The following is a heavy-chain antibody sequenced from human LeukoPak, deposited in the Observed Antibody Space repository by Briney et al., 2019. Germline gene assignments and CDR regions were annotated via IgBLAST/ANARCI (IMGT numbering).Heavy chain of an antibody. V-gene: IGHV1-8*01. Sequence: GASVKVSCKASGYTFTSYDINWVRQATGQGLGWMGWMNPNSGNTGYAQKFQGRVTMTRNTSISTAYMELSSLRSEDTAVYYCASLTYYYDSSGYYYDGAFDIWGQGTMVTVSS. CDR3: ASLTYYYDSSGYYYDGAFDI. D-gene: IGHD3-22*01. CDR1: GYTFTSYD. J-gene: IGHJ3*02. CDR2: MNPNSGNT.